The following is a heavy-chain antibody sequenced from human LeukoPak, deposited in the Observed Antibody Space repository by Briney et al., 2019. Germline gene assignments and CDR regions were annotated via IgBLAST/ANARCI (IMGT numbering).Heavy chain of an antibody. Sequence: GASVKASCKASGYTFTGYYMHWVRQAPGQGLEWMGWINPNSGGTNYAQKFQGRVTMTRDTSISTAYMELSRLRSDDTAVYYCARGPDIVVVPAAMALDVWGKGTTVTISS. CDR1: GYTFTGYY. J-gene: IGHJ6*04. CDR2: INPNSGGT. D-gene: IGHD2-2*01. V-gene: IGHV1-2*02. CDR3: ARGPDIVVVPAAMALDV.